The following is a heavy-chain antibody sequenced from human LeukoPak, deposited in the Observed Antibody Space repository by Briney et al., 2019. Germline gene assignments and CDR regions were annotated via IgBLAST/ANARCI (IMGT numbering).Heavy chain of an antibody. J-gene: IGHJ3*02. CDR1: GFTFSSYG. D-gene: IGHD3-10*01. CDR2: IWYDGSNK. V-gene: IGHV3-33*06. Sequence: PGGSLRLSCAASGFTFSSYGMHWVRQAPGKGLEWVAVIWYDGSNKYYADSVKGRFTISRDNSKNTLYLQTNSLRAEDTAVYYCAKLGGNYGSGSYQAFDIWGQGTMVTVSS. CDR3: AKLGGNYGSGSYQAFDI.